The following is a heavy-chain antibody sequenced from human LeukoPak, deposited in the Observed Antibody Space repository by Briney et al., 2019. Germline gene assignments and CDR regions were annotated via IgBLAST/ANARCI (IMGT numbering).Heavy chain of an antibody. Sequence: SETLSLTCTVSGGSISSYYWSWIRQPAGKGLEWIGRIYTSGSTNYNPSLKSRVTMSVDTSKNQFSLKLSSVTAADTAVYYCARDTTPYALPNFYYYYYGMDVWGQGTTVTVSS. CDR1: GGSISSYY. CDR3: ARDTTPYALPNFYYYYYGMDV. J-gene: IGHJ6*02. D-gene: IGHD1-26*01. CDR2: IYTSGST. V-gene: IGHV4-4*07.